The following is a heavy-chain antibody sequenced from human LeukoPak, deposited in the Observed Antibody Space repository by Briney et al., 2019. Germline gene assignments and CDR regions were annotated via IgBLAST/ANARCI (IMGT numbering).Heavy chain of an antibody. J-gene: IGHJ4*02. D-gene: IGHD2-8*01. CDR1: GGSFSGYY. CDR2: INHSGST. V-gene: IGHV4-34*01. CDR3: ARGSGGYRTNGVCRDFDY. Sequence: SETLSLTCAVYGGSFSGYYWSWIRRPPGKGLEWIGEINHSGSTNYNPSLKSRVTISVDTSKNQFSLKLSSVTAADTAVYYCARGSGGYRTNGVCRDFDYWGQGTLVTVSS.